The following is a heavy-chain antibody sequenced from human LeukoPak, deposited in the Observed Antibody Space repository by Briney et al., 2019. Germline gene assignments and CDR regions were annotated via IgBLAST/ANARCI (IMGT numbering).Heavy chain of an antibody. CDR2: IYYSGST. CDR3: ARYYDFWSSFVY. V-gene: IGHV4-59*01. CDR1: GGSISSYY. J-gene: IGHJ4*02. Sequence: SETLSLTCTVSGGSISSYYWSWIRQPPGKGLEWIGYIYYSGSTNYNPSLKSRVTISVDTSKNQFSLKLSSVTAADTAVYYCARYYDFWSSFVYWGQGTLVTVSS. D-gene: IGHD3-3*01.